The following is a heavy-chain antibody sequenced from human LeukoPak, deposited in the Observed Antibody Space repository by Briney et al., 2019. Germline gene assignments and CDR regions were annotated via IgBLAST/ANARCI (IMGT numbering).Heavy chain of an antibody. CDR2: INPSCGSK. D-gene: IGHD6-6*01. CDR3: ERGRGIAARPGKYFDY. CDR1: GYTFTSYY. V-gene: IGHV1-46*01. J-gene: IGHJ4*02. Sequence: GASVKVSCKGSGYTFTSYYMHWVRQAPGQGLEWMGIINPSCGSKSYAQKFQGRVTMTRDMSTSTVYMELSSLRSEDTGVYHCERGRGIAARPGKYFDYWGQGTLVTVPS.